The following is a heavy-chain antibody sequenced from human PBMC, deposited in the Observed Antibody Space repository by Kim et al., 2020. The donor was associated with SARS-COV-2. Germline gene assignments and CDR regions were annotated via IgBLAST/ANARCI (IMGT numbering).Heavy chain of an antibody. D-gene: IGHD6-13*01. J-gene: IGHJ6*02. Sequence: SVKVSCKASGGTFSSYAISWVRQAPGQGLEWMGGIIPIFGTANYAQKFQGRVTITADESTSTAYMELSSLRSEDTAVYYCARDQYAAAGKIVYYGMDVWGQGTTVTVSS. CDR1: GGTFSSYA. CDR3: ARDQYAAAGKIVYYGMDV. V-gene: IGHV1-69*13. CDR2: IIPIFGTA.